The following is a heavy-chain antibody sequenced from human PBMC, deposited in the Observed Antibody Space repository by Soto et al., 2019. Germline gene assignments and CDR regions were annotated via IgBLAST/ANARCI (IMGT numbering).Heavy chain of an antibody. J-gene: IGHJ6*02. V-gene: IGHV3-33*01. CDR1: GFTFSSYG. D-gene: IGHD2-2*03. CDR2: IWYDGSNK. CDR3: ARDGYCSSTGCYKTYYYGMDV. Sequence: GGSLRLSCAASGFTFSSYGMHWVRQAPGKGLEWVAVIWYDGSNKYYADSVKGRFTIPRDNSKNTLYLQMNSLRAEDTAVYYCARDGYCSSTGCYKTYYYGMDVWGQGTTVTVSS.